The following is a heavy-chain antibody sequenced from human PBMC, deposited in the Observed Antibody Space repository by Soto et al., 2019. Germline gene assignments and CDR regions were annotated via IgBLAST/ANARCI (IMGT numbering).Heavy chain of an antibody. CDR3: ARLSLLYYFDY. D-gene: IGHD3-10*01. CDR1: GGSISSSSYY. CDR2: IYYSGST. J-gene: IGHJ4*02. V-gene: IGHV4-39*01. Sequence: TLSLTCTVSGGSISSSSYYWSWIRQPPGKGLEWIGSIYYSGSTYYNPSLKSRVTISVDTSKNQFSLKLSSVAAADTAVYYCARLSLLYYFDYWGQGTLVTVSS.